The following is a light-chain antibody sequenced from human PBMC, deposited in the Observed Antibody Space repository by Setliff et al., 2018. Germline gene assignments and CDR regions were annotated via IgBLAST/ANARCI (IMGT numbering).Light chain of an antibody. CDR1: SGDIDPYNY. J-gene: IGLJ1*01. Sequence: QSVLTQPPSASGSPGQSVTISCTGTSGDIDPYNYVSWYQQHPGKAPKLLIYEVSKRPSGAPDRFSGSKSGNTAFLTVSGLQAEDEADYYCSSYADSNIFLFGTGTKVTVL. V-gene: IGLV2-8*01. CDR2: EVS. CDR3: SSYADSNIFL.